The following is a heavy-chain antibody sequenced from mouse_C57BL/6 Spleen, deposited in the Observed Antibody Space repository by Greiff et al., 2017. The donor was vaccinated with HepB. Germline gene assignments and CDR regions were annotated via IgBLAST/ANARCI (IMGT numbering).Heavy chain of an antibody. J-gene: IGHJ4*01. Sequence: VKLMESGPGLVAPSQSLSITCTVSGFSLTSYAISWVRQPPGKGLEWLGVIWTGGGTNYNSALKSRLSISKDNSKSQVFLKMNSLQTDDTARYYCARNLPYYYGSSYGAMDYWGQGTSVTVSS. CDR2: IWTGGGT. V-gene: IGHV2-9-1*01. D-gene: IGHD1-1*01. CDR1: GFSLTSYA. CDR3: ARNLPYYYGSSYGAMDY.